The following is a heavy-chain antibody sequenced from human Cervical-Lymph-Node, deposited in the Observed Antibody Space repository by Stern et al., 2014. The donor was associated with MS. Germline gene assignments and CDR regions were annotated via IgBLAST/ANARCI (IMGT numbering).Heavy chain of an antibody. CDR3: ARTVSGWLYYLDY. D-gene: IGHD6-19*01. Sequence: VQLVESGAEVKKPGSSVKVSCKASGGSFSSYVISWVRQAPGQGLEWMGGIIPILNSANFAEKFQGRVTITADESSRTAFMELSRLRYEDTAVYYCARTVSGWLYYLDYWGQGTQVTVSS. V-gene: IGHV1-69*01. CDR1: GGSFSSYV. J-gene: IGHJ4*02. CDR2: IIPILNSA.